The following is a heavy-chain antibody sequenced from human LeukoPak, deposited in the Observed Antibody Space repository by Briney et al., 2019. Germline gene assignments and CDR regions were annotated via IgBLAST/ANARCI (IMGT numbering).Heavy chain of an antibody. CDR1: GYTFTSYG. CDR3: ARGAPVNSRGNFDY. V-gene: IGHV1-18*01. D-gene: IGHD3-16*01. Sequence: ASVKVSCKASGYTFTSYGISWVRQAPGQGLEWMGWFSAYNGNTNYAQKLQGRDTMTTDTPTSTAYMELRSLRSDDTAVYYCARGAPVNSRGNFDYWGQGTLVTVSS. J-gene: IGHJ4*02. CDR2: FSAYNGNT.